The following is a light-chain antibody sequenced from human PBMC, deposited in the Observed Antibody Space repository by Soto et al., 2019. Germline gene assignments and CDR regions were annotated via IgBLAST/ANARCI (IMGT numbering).Light chain of an antibody. V-gene: IGKV3-15*01. J-gene: IGKJ2*01. CDR1: QSVSSN. CDR2: GAS. Sequence: EIVMTQSPATLSVSPGERATLSCRASQSVSSNLAWYQQKPGQAPRLLIYGASTRATGIPARFSGSGSGTEFTLPISSLQSEDFLVYYCQQYNNWHLYTFGQGTKLEIK. CDR3: QQYNNWHLYT.